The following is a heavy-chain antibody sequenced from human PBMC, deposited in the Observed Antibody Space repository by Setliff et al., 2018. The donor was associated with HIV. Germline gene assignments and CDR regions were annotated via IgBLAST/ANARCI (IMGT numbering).Heavy chain of an antibody. CDR1: GGSFSSYY. J-gene: IGHJ4*02. Sequence: KTSETLSLTCAVYGGSFSSYYWTWIRQTPEKGLEWIGEINHSGNTNYNPSLKSRVIMSVDTSKNQFSLEVTSVTAADTAVYYCARRPPIVRYDILTGDYRGHFDSWGQGTLVTVSS. CDR2: INHSGNT. D-gene: IGHD3-9*01. V-gene: IGHV4-34*01. CDR3: ARRPPIVRYDILTGDYRGHFDS.